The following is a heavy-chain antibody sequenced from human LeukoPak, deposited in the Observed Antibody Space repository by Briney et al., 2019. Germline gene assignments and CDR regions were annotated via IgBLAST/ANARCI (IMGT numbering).Heavy chain of an antibody. V-gene: IGHV1-69*02. J-gene: IGHJ4*02. CDR2: IIPILGIA. Sequence: GSSVKVSCKASGGTFSSYTISWVRQAPGQGLEWMGRIIPILGIANYAQKFQGRVTITADKSTSTAYMELSSLRSEDTAVYYCARHYGSGSYDNWGQGTLVTVSS. CDR1: GGTFSSYT. D-gene: IGHD3-10*01. CDR3: ARHYGSGSYDN.